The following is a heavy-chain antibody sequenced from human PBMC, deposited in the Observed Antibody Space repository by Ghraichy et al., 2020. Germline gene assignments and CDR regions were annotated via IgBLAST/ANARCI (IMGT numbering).Heavy chain of an antibody. V-gene: IGHV3-23*01. J-gene: IGHJ4*02. Sequence: GGSLRLSCAASGFTFSSYAMSWVRQAPGKGLEWVSAISGSGGSTYYADSVKGRFTISRDNSKNTLYLQMNSLRAEDTAVYYCAKTPLPYGSGSYTDYWGQGTLVNVSS. CDR1: GFTFSSYA. D-gene: IGHD3-10*01. CDR3: AKTPLPYGSGSYTDY. CDR2: ISGSGGST.